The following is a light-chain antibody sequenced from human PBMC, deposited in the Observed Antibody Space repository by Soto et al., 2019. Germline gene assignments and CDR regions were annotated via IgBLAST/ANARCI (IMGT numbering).Light chain of an antibody. CDR1: SSDVGGYNY. V-gene: IGLV2-14*01. J-gene: IGLJ1*01. CDR3: NSYTSTYTFV. CDR2: AVN. Sequence: QSALTQPASVSGSPGQSITISCTGTSSDVGGYNYVSWYQHHPGKAPKLIIYAVNNRPSEVSNRFSGSKSGNTASLTISGLQPEDEADYYCNSYTSTYTFVLGTGTKLTVL.